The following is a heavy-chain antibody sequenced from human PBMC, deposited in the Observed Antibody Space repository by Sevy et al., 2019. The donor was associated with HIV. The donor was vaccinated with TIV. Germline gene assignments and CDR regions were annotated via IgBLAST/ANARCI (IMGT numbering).Heavy chain of an antibody. CDR1: GYSFTTYW. CDR3: ARLEQRHCNGDHCYPFDY. J-gene: IGHJ4*02. V-gene: IGHV5-51*01. Sequence: GESLKISCEGSGYSFTTYWIGWVRQMPGKGLEWMGVIYPDDSDTRYNPSFPGQVTISADKSINTAYLEWSSLKASDTAIYYCARLEQRHCNGDHCYPFDYWGQGTLVTVSS. D-gene: IGHD2-21*01. CDR2: IYPDDSDT.